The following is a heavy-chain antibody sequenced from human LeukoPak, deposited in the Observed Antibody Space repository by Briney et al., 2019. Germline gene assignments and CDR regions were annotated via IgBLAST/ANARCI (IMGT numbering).Heavy chain of an antibody. CDR1: GDSIRRSSY. J-gene: IGHJ5*02. CDR3: ARLMVRGVISWFDP. D-gene: IGHD3-10*01. Sequence: PSETLSLTCTVSGDSIRRSSYWNWLRQPPGKRLEWLGSIHHSGSTNVNPSLESRVTISVDTSKNQFSLKLSSVTAADTAVYFCARLMVRGVISWFDPWGQGTLVTVSS. CDR2: IHHSGST. V-gene: IGHV4-59*08.